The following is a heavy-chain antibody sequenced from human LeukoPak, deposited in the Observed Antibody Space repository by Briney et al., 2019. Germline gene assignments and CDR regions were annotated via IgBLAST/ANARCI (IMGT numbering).Heavy chain of an antibody. CDR2: IYYSGTT. Sequence: PSETLSLTCTVSGGSISSYYWSWIRQPPGKGLGWIGYIYYSGTTNYNPSLKSRVTISVYTSKNQCSLKLSSVTAADTAVYYCARGVYIAAAQYGYWGQGTLVSVSS. J-gene: IGHJ4*02. CDR3: ARGVYIAAAQYGY. V-gene: IGHV4-59*01. D-gene: IGHD6-13*01. CDR1: GGSISSYY.